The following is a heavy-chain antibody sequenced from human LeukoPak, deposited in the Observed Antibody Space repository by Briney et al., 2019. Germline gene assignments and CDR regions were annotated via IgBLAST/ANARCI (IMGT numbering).Heavy chain of an antibody. J-gene: IGHJ5*02. Sequence: SQTLSLTCAISGDSVSSNSAAWNWIRQSPSRGLEWLGRTYYRSKWYNDYAVSVKSRITINPDTSKNQFSLQLNSVTPEDTAVYYCARAFFVRGVISNWFDPWGQGTLVTVSS. V-gene: IGHV6-1*01. CDR2: TYYRSKWYN. D-gene: IGHD3-10*01. CDR1: GDSVSSNSAA. CDR3: ARAFFVRGVISNWFDP.